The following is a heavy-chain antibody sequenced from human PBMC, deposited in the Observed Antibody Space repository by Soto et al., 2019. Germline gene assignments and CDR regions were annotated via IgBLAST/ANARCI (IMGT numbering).Heavy chain of an antibody. V-gene: IGHV4-31*03. D-gene: IGHD6-19*01. CDR1: GGSISSGGYY. CDR2: TYYSGST. J-gene: IGHJ4*02. CDR3: ARRYSSGFDY. Sequence: QVQLQESGPGLVKPSQTLSLSCTVSGGSISSGGYYWSWIRQHPGKGLEWIGYTYYSGSTYYNPSLKSRVTIAVDTSKNHFSLKLSSVTAADTAVYYCARRYSSGFDYWGQGTLVTVSS.